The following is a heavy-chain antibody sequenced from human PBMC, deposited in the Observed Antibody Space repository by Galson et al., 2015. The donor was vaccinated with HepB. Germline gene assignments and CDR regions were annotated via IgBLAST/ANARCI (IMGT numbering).Heavy chain of an antibody. CDR3: ARTITMVRGVYNWFDP. Sequence: SVKVSCKASGYTFTSYAMHWVRQAPGQRLEWMGWINAGNGNTKYSQKFQGRVTITRDTSASTAYMELSSLRSEDTAVYYCARTITMVRGVYNWFDPWGQGTLVTVSS. J-gene: IGHJ5*02. CDR1: GYTFTSYA. CDR2: INAGNGNT. D-gene: IGHD3-10*01. V-gene: IGHV1-3*01.